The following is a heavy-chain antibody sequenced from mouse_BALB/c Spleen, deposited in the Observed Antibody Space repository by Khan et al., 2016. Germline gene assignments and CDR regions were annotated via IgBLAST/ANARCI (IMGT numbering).Heavy chain of an antibody. CDR2: IRLKSNNYAT. CDR1: GFTFSNYW. CDR3: TRDDPYYFDY. J-gene: IGHJ2*01. Sequence: EVQLEESGGGLVQPGGSMKLSCVASGFTFSNYWMNWVRQSPEKGLEWVAEIRLKSNNYATHYAESVKGRFTISRDDSKSSVYLQMNNLRAEDTGIYYCTRDDPYYFDYWGQGTTLTVSS. V-gene: IGHV6-6*02.